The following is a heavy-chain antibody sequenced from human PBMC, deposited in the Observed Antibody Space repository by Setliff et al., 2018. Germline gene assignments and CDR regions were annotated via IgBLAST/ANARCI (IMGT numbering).Heavy chain of an antibody. D-gene: IGHD6-13*01. CDR1: GYTFTSYA. V-gene: IGHV1-3*01. Sequence: GASVKVSCKASGYTFTSYAMHWVRQAPGQRLKWMGWINAGNGNTKYSQKFQGRVTITRDTSANTAYMELSSLRSEDTAVYYCARDEGSSYFYGMDVWGQGTTVTSP. CDR2: INAGNGNT. CDR3: ARDEGSSYFYGMDV. J-gene: IGHJ6*02.